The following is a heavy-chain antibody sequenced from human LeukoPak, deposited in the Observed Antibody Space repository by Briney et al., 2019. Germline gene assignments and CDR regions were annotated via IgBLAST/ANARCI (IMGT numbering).Heavy chain of an antibody. J-gene: IGHJ4*02. Sequence: PGGSLRLSCAASGFTFSSYAMSWVRQAPGKGLEWVSAISGSGGSTYYADSVKGRFTISRDNSKNTLYLQMNSLRAEDTAVYYCVKVDYSRYYYDSSGYRTFDYWGQGTLVTVSS. CDR3: VKVDYSRYYYDSSGYRTFDY. D-gene: IGHD3-22*01. CDR1: GFTFSSYA. V-gene: IGHV3-23*01. CDR2: ISGSGGST.